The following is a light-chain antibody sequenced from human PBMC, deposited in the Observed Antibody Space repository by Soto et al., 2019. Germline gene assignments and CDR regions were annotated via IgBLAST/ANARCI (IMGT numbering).Light chain of an antibody. Sequence: QSVLTQPPSVSGSPGQSVTISCTGTSSDVGSYNRVSWYQQPPGTAPKLMIYEFSNRPSGVPDRFSGSKSGNTACLTISGLQAEDEADYYCSSYTSSSTYVFGTGTKLTVL. CDR1: SSDVGSYNR. CDR2: EFS. V-gene: IGLV2-18*02. J-gene: IGLJ1*01. CDR3: SSYTSSSTYV.